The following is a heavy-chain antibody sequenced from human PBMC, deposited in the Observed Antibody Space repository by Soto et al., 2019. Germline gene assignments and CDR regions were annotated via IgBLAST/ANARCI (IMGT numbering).Heavy chain of an antibody. V-gene: IGHV3-21*01. J-gene: IGHJ3*01. CDR1: GFTFGSYS. CDR2: ISSNSSYI. Sequence: PGGSLRLSCAASGFTFGSYSMNWVGQAPGKGLEWVSSISSNSSYIYYADSVKGRFTISRDNAKNSLYLQMNSLRAEDTAVYYCARELAFDVWGQGTMVTVSS. CDR3: ARELAFDV.